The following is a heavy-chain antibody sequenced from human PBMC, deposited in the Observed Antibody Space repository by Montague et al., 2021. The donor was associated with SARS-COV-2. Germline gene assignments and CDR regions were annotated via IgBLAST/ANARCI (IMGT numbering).Heavy chain of an antibody. D-gene: IGHD3-22*01. V-gene: IGHV4-34*01. CDR3: ASGRQHFNMIVVVMTGGEYYFDX. J-gene: IGHJ4*02. Sequence: SETLSLTCAVYDGSFSDYSWTWIRQPPGKGLEWIGEINHRGSTNYNPSLKSRVTISVDTSKNQFSLKMTSVTAADTAVYYCASGRQHFNMIVVVMTGGEYYFDXWGQGTLVTVSS. CDR2: INHRGST. CDR1: DGSFSDYS.